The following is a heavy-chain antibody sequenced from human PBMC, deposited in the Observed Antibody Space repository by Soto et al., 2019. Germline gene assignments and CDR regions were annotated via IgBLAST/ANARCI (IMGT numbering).Heavy chain of an antibody. CDR1: GFTFSSYT. CDR2: ISPSGGST. D-gene: IGHD6-19*01. CDR3: AKGRQWLPTHGDY. J-gene: IGHJ4*02. V-gene: IGHV3-23*01. Sequence: EVQLLESGGGLVQPGGSLRLSCAASGFTFSSYTMSWVRQAPGKGLQWVSVISPSGGSTYYADSVKGRFTISRVNSKNTLYLQMNSLRAEDTAVYYCAKGRQWLPTHGDYWGQGTLVTVSS.